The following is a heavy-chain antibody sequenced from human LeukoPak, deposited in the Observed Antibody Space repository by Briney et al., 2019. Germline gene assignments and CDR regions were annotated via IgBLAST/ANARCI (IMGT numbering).Heavy chain of an antibody. CDR1: GFTFDDYA. V-gene: IGHV3-9*01. D-gene: IGHD2-15*01. J-gene: IGHJ4*02. Sequence: GGSLGLSCAASGFTFDDYAMHWVRQAPGKGLEWVSGISWNSGSIGYADSVKGRFTISRDNAKNSLYLQMNSLRAEDTALYYCAKAYCSGGSCHLDYWGQGTLVTVSS. CDR3: AKAYCSGGSCHLDY. CDR2: ISWNSGSI.